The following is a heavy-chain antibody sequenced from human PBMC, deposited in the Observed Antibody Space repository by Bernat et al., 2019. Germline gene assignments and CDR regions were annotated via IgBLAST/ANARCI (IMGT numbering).Heavy chain of an antibody. CDR2: INHSGST. V-gene: IGHV4-34*01. J-gene: IGHJ6*02. CDR3: ARLHDFWRGYSNYDAYGMDV. Sequence: QVQLQQWGAGLLKPSETLSLTCAVYGGSFSGYYWSWIRQPPGKGLEWIWEINHSGSTNYNPSLKCRVTIDVETSKNQCSLKRTSVTAADTAVYYCARLHDFWRGYSNYDAYGMDVWGQGTTVTVSS. CDR1: GGSFSGYY. D-gene: IGHD3-3*01.